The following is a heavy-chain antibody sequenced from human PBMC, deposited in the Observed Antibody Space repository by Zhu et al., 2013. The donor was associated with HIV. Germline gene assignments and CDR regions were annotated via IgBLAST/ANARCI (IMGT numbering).Heavy chain of an antibody. CDR3: ARDQSFVAVAGTGIFDY. CDR1: GYTFTSYY. J-gene: IGHJ4*02. V-gene: IGHV1-46*01. CDR2: INPSGGST. D-gene: IGHD6-19*01. Sequence: QVQLVQSGAEVKKPGASVKVSCKASGYTFTSYYMHWVRQAPGQGLEWMGIINPSGGSTSYAQKFQGRVTMTRDTSTSTVYMELSSLRSEDTAVYYCARDQSFVAVAGTGIFDYWGQGTLVTVSS.